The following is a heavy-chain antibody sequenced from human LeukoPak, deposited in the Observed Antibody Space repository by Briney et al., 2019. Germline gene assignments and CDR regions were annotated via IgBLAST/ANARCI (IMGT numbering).Heavy chain of an antibody. Sequence: ASVKVSCKASGYTFTGYHMHWVRQAPGQGLEWMGWINPNSGDTNYAQKFQGRVTMTRDTSISIAYVELSRLRSDDTAVYYCARVAVEMASWFDPWGQGTLVTVSS. CDR2: INPNSGDT. J-gene: IGHJ5*02. CDR3: ARVAVEMASWFDP. CDR1: GYTFTGYH. D-gene: IGHD5-24*01. V-gene: IGHV1-2*02.